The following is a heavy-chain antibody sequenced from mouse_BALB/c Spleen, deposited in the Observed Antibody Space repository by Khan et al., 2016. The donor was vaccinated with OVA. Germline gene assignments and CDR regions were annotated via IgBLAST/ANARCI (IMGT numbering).Heavy chain of an antibody. J-gene: IGHJ4*01. D-gene: IGHD2-1*01. V-gene: IGHV3-1*02. CDR2: IYYSGSI. Sequence: EVQLQESGPDLVKPSQSLSLTCTVTGYSITSGYSWHWIRQFPGNKLEWMGYIYYSGSINYNPYFKSRISIAGDTSKNQCCRKLNSCTSEDTATYYCARDGNYMDYWGQGTSVTVSS. CDR3: ARDGNYMDY. CDR1: GYSITSGYS.